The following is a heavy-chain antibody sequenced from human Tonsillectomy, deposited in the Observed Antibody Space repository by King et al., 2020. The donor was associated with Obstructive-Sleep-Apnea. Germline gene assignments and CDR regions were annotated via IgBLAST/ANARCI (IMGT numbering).Heavy chain of an antibody. CDR1: GFTFSSYS. Sequence: VQLVESGGGLVQPGGSLRLSCAASGFTFSSYSMNWVRQAQGKGLEWVSYISSSSSTIYYADSVKGRFTISRDNAKNSLYLQMNSLRAEDTAVYYCASDGANYYGSGSYSLNYFDYWGQGTLVTVSS. V-gene: IGHV3-48*04. J-gene: IGHJ4*02. D-gene: IGHD3-10*01. CDR3: ASDGANYYGSGSYSLNYFDY. CDR2: ISSSSSTI.